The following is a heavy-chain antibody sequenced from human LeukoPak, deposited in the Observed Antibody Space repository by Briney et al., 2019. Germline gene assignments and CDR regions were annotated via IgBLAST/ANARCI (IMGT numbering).Heavy chain of an antibody. J-gene: IGHJ5*02. CDR2: ISAYNGNT. Sequence: ASVKVSCKASGYTFTSYGISWVRQAPGQGLEWMGWISAYNGNTNYAQKLQGRVTMTTDTSTSTAYMELRSLRSDDTAVYYCARDPRFTIFGGGGPPKFPPWGQGTLVTVSS. D-gene: IGHD3-3*01. CDR3: ARDPRFTIFGGGGPPKFPP. CDR1: GYTFTSYG. V-gene: IGHV1-18*01.